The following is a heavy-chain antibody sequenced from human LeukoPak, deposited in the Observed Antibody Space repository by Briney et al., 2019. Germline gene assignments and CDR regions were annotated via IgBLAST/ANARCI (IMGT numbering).Heavy chain of an antibody. Sequence: GGSLRLSCAASGFSFSVYAMSWVRQAPGKGLEWVSSISGSGGRTYYTNSVKGRFTISRENFKNTVYLEMNNLGAEDTALYYCAKGGQDFDFWRFDYWGQGNLVIVSS. CDR1: GFSFSVYA. D-gene: IGHD3-3*01. J-gene: IGHJ4*02. CDR3: AKGGQDFDFWRFDY. V-gene: IGHV3-23*01. CDR2: ISGSGGRT.